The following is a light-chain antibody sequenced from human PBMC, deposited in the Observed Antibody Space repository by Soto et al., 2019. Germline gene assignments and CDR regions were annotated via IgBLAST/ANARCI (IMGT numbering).Light chain of an antibody. CDR3: SSYTSSSTRVV. CDR1: SSDVGRYNY. Sequence: QSALTQPASVSGSPGQSITISCTGTSSDVGRYNYVSWYQQHPGKAPKLMMYDVNNRPSGVSNRFSDSKSGNTASLTIYGLQAEDEADYYCSSYTSSSTRVVFGGGTKLTVL. V-gene: IGLV2-14*01. J-gene: IGLJ2*01. CDR2: DVN.